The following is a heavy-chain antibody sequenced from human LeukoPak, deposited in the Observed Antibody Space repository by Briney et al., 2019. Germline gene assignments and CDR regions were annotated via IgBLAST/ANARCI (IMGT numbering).Heavy chain of an antibody. J-gene: IGHJ6*02. CDR2: ISIDARVT. V-gene: IGHV3-23*01. D-gene: IGHD6-13*01. CDR1: GFTFSTYA. CDR3: ARDIPNSSWGLDV. Sequence: GGSLRLSCSASGFTFSTYAMAWVRQAPGKGLEWVSCISIDARVTYYGESVRGRFTISRDNSKNTLYLQMNSLRADDAATYYCARDIPNSSWGLDVWGQGTAVTVSS.